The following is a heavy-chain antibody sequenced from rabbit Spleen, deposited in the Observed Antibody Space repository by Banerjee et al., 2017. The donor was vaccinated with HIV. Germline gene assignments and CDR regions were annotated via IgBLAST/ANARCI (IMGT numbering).Heavy chain of an antibody. D-gene: IGHD6-1*01. V-gene: IGHV1S45*01. CDR1: GFSFSSNW. Sequence: LEESGGGLVKPGGTLTLTCTVSGFSFSSNWICWVRQAPGKGLEWIACIYPGASGVTYYANWARGRFTISKTSSTTVTLQMTRLTAADTATYFCARDRDSVGYAYRTYHFNLWGPGTLVTVS. J-gene: IGHJ4*01. CDR2: IYPGASGVT. CDR3: ARDRDSVGYAYRTYHFNL.